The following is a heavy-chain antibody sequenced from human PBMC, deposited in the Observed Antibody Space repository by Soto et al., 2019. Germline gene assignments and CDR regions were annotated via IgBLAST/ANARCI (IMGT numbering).Heavy chain of an antibody. D-gene: IGHD3-3*01. J-gene: IGHJ4*02. V-gene: IGHV3-30*18. Sequence: GGSLRLSCAASGFTFSSYGMHWVRQAPGKGLEWVAVISYDGSNKYYADSVKGRFTISRDNSKNTLYLQMNSLRAEDTAVYYCAKGRFLELDYWGQGTLVTVSS. CDR1: GFTFSSYG. CDR3: AKGRFLELDY. CDR2: ISYDGSNK.